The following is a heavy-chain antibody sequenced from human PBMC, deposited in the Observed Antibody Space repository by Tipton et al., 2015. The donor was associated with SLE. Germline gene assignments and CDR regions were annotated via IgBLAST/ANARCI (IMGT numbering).Heavy chain of an antibody. J-gene: IGHJ5*02. Sequence: SLRLSCAASAFTFSSYGMSWVRQAPGKGLEWVGGINFSGDITYYADSVKGRITISRDNSKNTLSLQMNSLRVEDTAVYYCARGSDFYGSGSSPWGQGTLVTVSS. CDR3: ARGSDFYGSGSSP. V-gene: IGHV3-23*01. CDR2: INFSGDIT. CDR1: AFTFSSYG. D-gene: IGHD3-10*01.